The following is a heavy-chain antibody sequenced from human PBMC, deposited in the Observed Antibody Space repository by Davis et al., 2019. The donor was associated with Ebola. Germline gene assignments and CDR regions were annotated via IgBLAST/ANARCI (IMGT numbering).Heavy chain of an antibody. CDR3: ARTPRGTRGSGWFLDY. Sequence: MPSYSLSPTCAVYSGSFSGYYWRWIRQPPGKGLAWTGETNPSGSANYYPSLRSPVTISVDISKNQFSLKLNSVNAADTAVHYCARTPRGTRGSGWFLDYWGQGTLITVSS. CDR2: TNPSGSA. V-gene: IGHV4-34*01. D-gene: IGHD6-19*01. CDR1: SGSFSGYY. J-gene: IGHJ4*02.